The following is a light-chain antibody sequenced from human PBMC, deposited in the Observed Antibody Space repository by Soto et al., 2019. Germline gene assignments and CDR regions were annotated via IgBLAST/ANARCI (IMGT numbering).Light chain of an antibody. V-gene: IGKV3-20*01. CDR1: QSVSSAY. Sequence: EIVLTQSPGTLSLSPGERATLSCRASQSVSSAYLAWYQHKPGQPPTLLIYAASSRVTGIPDRFSGSGSGTDFSLTISRMEPEDFAVDYCHQHASSSTWTFGQGTKVEIK. J-gene: IGKJ1*01. CDR3: HQHASSSTWT. CDR2: AAS.